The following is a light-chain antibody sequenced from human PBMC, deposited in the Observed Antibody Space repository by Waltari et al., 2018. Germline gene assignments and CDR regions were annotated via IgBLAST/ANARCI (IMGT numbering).Light chain of an antibody. CDR3: QQYNNWPPTRT. CDR2: GAS. J-gene: IGKJ1*01. V-gene: IGKV3-15*01. CDR1: QSVSSN. Sequence: EIVMTQSPATLSVSPGERAPLSCRASQSVSSNLAWYQQKPGQAPRLLIYGASTRATGIPARFSGSGSGTEFTLTISSLQSEDFAVYYCQQYNNWPPTRTFGQGTKVEIK.